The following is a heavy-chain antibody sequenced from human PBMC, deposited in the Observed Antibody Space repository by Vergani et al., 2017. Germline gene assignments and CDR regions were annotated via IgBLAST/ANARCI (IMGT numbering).Heavy chain of an antibody. J-gene: IGHJ5*01. D-gene: IGHD3-9*01. CDR2: IKSDGSIT. Sequence: DVHLAESGGGFFQPGGSLRLSCSASGFSFNSYWMHWVRQVPGKGLLWVSRIKSDGSITSYADSVKGRFTISIDNAQNTLYLQMNSLRVEDTGFYYCARTRCIETCYMSNLLDSGGQGTLDTV. CDR3: ARTRCIETCYMSNLLDS. V-gene: IGHV3-74*03. CDR1: GFSFNSYW.